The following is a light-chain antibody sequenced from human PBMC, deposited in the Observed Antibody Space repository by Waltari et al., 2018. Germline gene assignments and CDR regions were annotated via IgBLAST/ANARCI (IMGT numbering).Light chain of an antibody. CDR1: SSDVGGYNY. J-gene: IGLJ2*01. V-gene: IGLV2-14*01. Sequence: QSALTQPASVSGSPGQSITISCTGTSSDVGGYNYVSWYHKHPGKAPKLRIYEVSNRPSGVSIRCSGSKSGNTASLTISGLQAEDEADYYCSSYTSSSTLVFGGGTKLTVL. CDR3: SSYTSSSTLV. CDR2: EVS.